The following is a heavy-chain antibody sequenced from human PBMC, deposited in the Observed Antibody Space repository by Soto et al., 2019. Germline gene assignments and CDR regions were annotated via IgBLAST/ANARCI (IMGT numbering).Heavy chain of an antibody. J-gene: IGHJ6*02. CDR2: IYYSGST. Sequence: PSETLSLTCTVSGGSISSGGYYCSWIRQHPGKGLEWIGYIYYSGSTYYTPSLKSRVTISVDTSKNQFSLKLSSVTAADTAVYYCARVLLWFGELPYGMDVWGQGTTVTVSS. CDR3: ARVLLWFGELPYGMDV. D-gene: IGHD3-10*01. V-gene: IGHV4-31*03. CDR1: GGSISSGGYY.